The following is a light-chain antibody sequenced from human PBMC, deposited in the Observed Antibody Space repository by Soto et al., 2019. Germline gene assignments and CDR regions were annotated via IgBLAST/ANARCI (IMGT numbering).Light chain of an antibody. CDR3: QQYETFPGT. J-gene: IGKJ1*01. V-gene: IGKV1-5*01. Sequence: DIHMTRSPATLSASVGDIVTITCRASQSVSGWLAWYQQKPGEAPKLLIYDASALPRGVPSRFRGSGSGTKFTLTIASLQTDDFATYYCQQYETFPGTFGPGTKVDIK. CDR1: QSVSGW. CDR2: DAS.